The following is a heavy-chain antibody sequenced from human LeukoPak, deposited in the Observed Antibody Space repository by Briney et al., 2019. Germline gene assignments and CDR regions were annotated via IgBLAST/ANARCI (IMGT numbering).Heavy chain of an antibody. CDR1: GFTFSSYG. CDR2: ISYDGSNK. J-gene: IGHJ6*02. CDR3: AKDFGVAERYYYYGMDV. Sequence: GGSLRLSCAASGFTFSSYGMHWVREAPGKGLEGVAVISYDGSNKYYADSVKGRFTISRDNSKNTLYLQMNSLRAEDTAVYYCAKDFGVAERYYYYGMDVWGQGTTVTVSS. V-gene: IGHV3-30*18. D-gene: IGHD3-3*01.